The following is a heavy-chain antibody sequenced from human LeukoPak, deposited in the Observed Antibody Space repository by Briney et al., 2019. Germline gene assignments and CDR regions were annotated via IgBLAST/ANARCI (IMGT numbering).Heavy chain of an antibody. CDR3: ARDRGIIAAAGYNWFDP. CDR2: ISYDGSNK. V-gene: IGHV3-30*03. Sequence: GGSLRLSCAASGFTFSSYGMHWVRQAPGKGLEWVAVISYDGSNKYYADSVKGRFTISRDNSKNTLYLQMNSLRAEDTAVYYCARDRGIIAAAGYNWFDPWGQGTLVTVSS. J-gene: IGHJ5*02. CDR1: GFTFSSYG. D-gene: IGHD6-13*01.